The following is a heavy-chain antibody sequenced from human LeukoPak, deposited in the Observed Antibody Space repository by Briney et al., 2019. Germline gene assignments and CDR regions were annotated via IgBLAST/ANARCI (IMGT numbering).Heavy chain of an antibody. CDR1: GFTFSNAW. Sequence: GGSLRLSCAASGFTFSNAWMSWVRQAPGKGLEWVGRIKSKTDGGTTDYAAPVKGRFTISRDDSKNTLYLQMNSLKTEDTAVYYCTTGQYGDQQTFDYWGQGTLVTVSS. CDR2: IKSKTDGGTT. D-gene: IGHD4-17*01. J-gene: IGHJ4*02. CDR3: TTGQYGDQQTFDY. V-gene: IGHV3-15*01.